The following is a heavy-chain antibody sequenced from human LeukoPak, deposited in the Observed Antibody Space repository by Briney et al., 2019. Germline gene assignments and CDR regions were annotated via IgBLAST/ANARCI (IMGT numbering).Heavy chain of an antibody. V-gene: IGHV1-2*02. Sequence: ASVKVSCKASGYTFTGYYMHWVRQAPGQGLEWMGWINPNSGGTNYAQKFQGRVTMTRDTSISTAYMELSRLRSDDTAVYYCARDLAVSGELLQVYWGRGTLVTVPS. CDR3: ARDLAVSGELLQVY. J-gene: IGHJ4*02. D-gene: IGHD1-26*01. CDR2: INPNSGGT. CDR1: GYTFTGYY.